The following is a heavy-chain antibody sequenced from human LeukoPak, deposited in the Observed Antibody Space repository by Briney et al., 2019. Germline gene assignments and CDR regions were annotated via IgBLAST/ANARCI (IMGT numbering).Heavy chain of an antibody. V-gene: IGHV3-9*01. D-gene: IGHD1-26*01. Sequence: PGRSLRLSCAASGFTFDDYAMHWVRQAPGKGLEWVSGISWNSGSIGYADSVKGRFTISRDNAKNSLYLQMNSLRAEDTAVYYCARDRTRLWGAFLDAFDIWGQGTMVTVSS. CDR1: GFTFDDYA. CDR2: ISWNSGSI. J-gene: IGHJ3*02. CDR3: ARDRTRLWGAFLDAFDI.